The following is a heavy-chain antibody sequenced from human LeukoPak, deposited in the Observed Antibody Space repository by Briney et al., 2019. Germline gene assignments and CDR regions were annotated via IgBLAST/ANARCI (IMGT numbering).Heavy chain of an antibody. CDR3: ARASGEQWLVRPNWFDP. CDR2: IKQDGSEK. V-gene: IGHV3-7*01. Sequence: GGSLRLSCAASGFTFSSYWMSWVRQAPGKGLEWVANIKQDGSEKYYVDSVKGRFTISRDNAKNSLYLQMNSLRAEDTAVYYCARASGEQWLVRPNWFDPWGQGTLVTVSS. CDR1: GFTFSSYW. D-gene: IGHD6-19*01. J-gene: IGHJ5*02.